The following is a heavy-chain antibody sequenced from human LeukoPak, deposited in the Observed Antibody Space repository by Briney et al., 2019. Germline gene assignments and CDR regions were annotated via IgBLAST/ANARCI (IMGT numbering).Heavy chain of an antibody. J-gene: IGHJ6*04. CDR1: GFTFSSYE. D-gene: IGHD3-10*02. CDR3: AELGITMIGGV. V-gene: IGHV3-48*03. CDR2: ISSSGRTI. Sequence: PGGSLRLSCAASGFTFSSYEMNWVRHAPGKGLEWVSYISSSGRTIYYADSVKGRFTISRDNAKNSLYLQMNSLRAEDTAVYYCAELGITMIGGVWGKGTTVTISS.